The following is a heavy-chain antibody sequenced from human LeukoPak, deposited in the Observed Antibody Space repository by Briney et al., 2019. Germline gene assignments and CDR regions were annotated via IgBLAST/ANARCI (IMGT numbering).Heavy chain of an antibody. CDR2: IDNSGAST. CDR3: AKDFLGYSYGYYFDY. D-gene: IGHD5-18*01. Sequence: GGSLRLSCAASGFTFSSYAMSWVRQAPGKGLEWVSGIDNSGASTFYANSVKGRFTISRDNSQSTLYLQMNSLRAEDTAVYYCAKDFLGYSYGYYFDYWGQGTLVTVSS. V-gene: IGHV3-23*01. J-gene: IGHJ4*02. CDR1: GFTFSSYA.